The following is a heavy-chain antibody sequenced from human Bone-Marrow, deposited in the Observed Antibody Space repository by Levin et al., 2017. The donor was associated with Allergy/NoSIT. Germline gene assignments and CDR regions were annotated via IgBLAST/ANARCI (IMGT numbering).Heavy chain of an antibody. Sequence: GGSLRLSCAASGFTFSNYWMNWVRQAPGKGLVWVSRINSDGSSTSDADSVKGRFTISRDNAKHALYLQMNSLRAEDTAVYYCTRDKPIDYWGQGTLVSVSS. D-gene: IGHD1-14*01. CDR3: TRDKPIDY. J-gene: IGHJ4*02. V-gene: IGHV3-74*01. CDR2: INSDGSST. CDR1: GFTFSNYW.